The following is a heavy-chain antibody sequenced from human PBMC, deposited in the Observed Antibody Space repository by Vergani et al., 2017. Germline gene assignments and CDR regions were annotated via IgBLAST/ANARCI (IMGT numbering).Heavy chain of an antibody. J-gene: IGHJ4*02. Sequence: QVQLVQSGAEVKKPGASVKVSCKASGYTFAGYNIHWVRQAPGQGLELMGGINPNSGGTNYAQKFQGRVTMIRDTSINTAYMELIRLRSDDTAVYYCARGWSGYSTSWFFEYWGQGTLVTVSS. D-gene: IGHD6-13*01. CDR1: GYTFAGYN. CDR3: ARGWSGYSTSWFFEY. CDR2: INPNSGGT. V-gene: IGHV1-2*02.